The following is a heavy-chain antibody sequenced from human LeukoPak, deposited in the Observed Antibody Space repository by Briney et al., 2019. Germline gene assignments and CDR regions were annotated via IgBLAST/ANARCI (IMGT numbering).Heavy chain of an antibody. Sequence: GGSLRLSCAASGFTFSSYGMHWVRQAPGKGLEWVAFIRYDGSNKYYADSVKGRFTISRDNSKNTLYLQMNSLRAEDTAVYYCAKDRFFAGSHYGALDYWGQGTLVTVSS. D-gene: IGHD4/OR15-4a*01. CDR1: GFTFSSYG. CDR3: AKDRFFAGSHYGALDY. V-gene: IGHV3-30*02. J-gene: IGHJ4*02. CDR2: IRYDGSNK.